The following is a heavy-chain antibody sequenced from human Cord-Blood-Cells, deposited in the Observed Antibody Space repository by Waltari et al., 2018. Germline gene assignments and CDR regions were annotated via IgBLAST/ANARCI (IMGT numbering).Heavy chain of an antibody. J-gene: IGHJ4*02. V-gene: IGHV1-69*01. CDR3: ASYHIAAAGYFDY. CDR1: GGTFTSYA. CDR2: IIPIFGTA. Sequence: QVQLVQSGAEVKKPGSSVKVSCNASGGTFTSYATSWVRPAPGQGLEWMGGIIPIFGTANYAQKFQGRVTITADESTSTAYMELSSLRSEDTAVYYCASYHIAAAGYFDYWGQGTLVTVSS. D-gene: IGHD6-13*01.